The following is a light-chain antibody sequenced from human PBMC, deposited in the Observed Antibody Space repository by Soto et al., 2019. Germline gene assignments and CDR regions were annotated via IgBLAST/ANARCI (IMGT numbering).Light chain of an antibody. CDR1: QDINKN. J-gene: IGKJ1*01. CDR3: QQYNSYSL. Sequence: DIQMTQSPSSLSASVGDRVTITCQASQDINKNLIWYQQKPGKAPKLLIYDASDLETGVPSRFSGSGSGTEFTLTISSLQPDDFATYYCQQYNSYSLFGQGTKVDIK. V-gene: IGKV1-33*01. CDR2: DAS.